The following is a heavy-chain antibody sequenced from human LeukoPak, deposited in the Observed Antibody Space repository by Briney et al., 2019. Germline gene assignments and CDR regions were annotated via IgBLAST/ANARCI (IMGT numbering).Heavy chain of an antibody. Sequence: GGSLRLSCAASGFTFSSYSMNWVRQAPGKGLEWVSYISSSSSTIYYADSVKSRFTISRDNAKNSLYLQMNSLRAEDTAVYYCARGYYDFWSGYYTLWGQGTLVTVSS. CDR2: ISSSSSTI. CDR3: ARGYYDFWSGYYTL. CDR1: GFTFSSYS. V-gene: IGHV3-48*04. J-gene: IGHJ4*02. D-gene: IGHD3-3*01.